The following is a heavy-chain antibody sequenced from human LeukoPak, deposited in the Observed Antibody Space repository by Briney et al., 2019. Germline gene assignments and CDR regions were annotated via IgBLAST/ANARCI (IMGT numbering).Heavy chain of an antibody. CDR2: TYYRSTWYN. D-gene: IGHD2-2*01. J-gene: IGHJ5*02. V-gene: IGHV6-1*01. CDR1: GDSVSSNSVT. CDR3: ARRLTQYDCFDP. Sequence: SQTLSLTCAISGDSVSSNSVTWNWIRQSPSRGLQWLGRTYYRSTWYNDYAVSVRGRITVNPDTSKNQFSLHLNSVTPEDTAVYYCARRLTQYDCFDPWGQGILVTVSS.